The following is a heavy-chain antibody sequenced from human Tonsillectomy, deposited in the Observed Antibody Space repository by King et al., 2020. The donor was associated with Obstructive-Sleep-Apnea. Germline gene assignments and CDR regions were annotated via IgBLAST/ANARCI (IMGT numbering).Heavy chain of an antibody. CDR1: EFTFSSYA. D-gene: IGHD3-22*01. CDR2: ISHDGSDK. J-gene: IGHJ4*02. V-gene: IGHV3-30*04. CDR3: ARDSESEGPDYCDSCGAHSG. Sequence: VQLVESGGGVVQPGRSLRLSCAASEFTFSSYAMHWVRQAPGKGLEWVAVISHDGSDKYYAGSVKGRFTVSRDNSKNTLYLQMNSLRAEDTAFYYCARDSESEGPDYCDSCGAHSGWGQGTLVTVST.